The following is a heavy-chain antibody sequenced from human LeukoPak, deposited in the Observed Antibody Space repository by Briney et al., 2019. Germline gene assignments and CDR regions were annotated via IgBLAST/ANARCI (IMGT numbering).Heavy chain of an antibody. Sequence: ASVKVSCKASGYTFTGYYMHWVRQAPGQGVEWMGWINPNSGGTNYVQKFQGRVTMTRDTSISTAYMELSRLRSDDTAVYYCAREGWLRVALGYWGQGTLVTVSS. D-gene: IGHD5-12*01. J-gene: IGHJ4*02. CDR3: AREGWLRVALGY. CDR1: GYTFTGYY. V-gene: IGHV1-2*02. CDR2: INPNSGGT.